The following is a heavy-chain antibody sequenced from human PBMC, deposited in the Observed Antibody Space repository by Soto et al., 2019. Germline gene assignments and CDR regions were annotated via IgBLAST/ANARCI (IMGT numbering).Heavy chain of an antibody. D-gene: IGHD3-3*01. J-gene: IGHJ5*02. CDR1: GFTFSSYA. CDR2: ISGSGGST. Sequence: GGSLRLSCAASGFTFSSYAMSWVRQAPGKGLEWVSAISGSGGSTYYPDSVKGRFTISRDNSKNTLYLQMNSLRAEDTAVYYCAKDYYDFWSGYLTNWFDPWGQGTLVTVSS. CDR3: AKDYYDFWSGYLTNWFDP. V-gene: IGHV3-23*01.